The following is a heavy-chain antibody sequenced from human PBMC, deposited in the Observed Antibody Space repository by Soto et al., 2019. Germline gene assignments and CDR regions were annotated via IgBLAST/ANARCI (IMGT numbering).Heavy chain of an antibody. V-gene: IGHV4-59*01. CDR2: IYYSGST. CDR3: ARAQEMATRGPMGSFDY. CDR1: GGSISSYY. D-gene: IGHD5-12*01. Sequence: QVQLQESGPGLVKPSETLSLTCTVSGGSISSYYWSWIRQPPGKGLEWIGYIYYSGSTNYNPSLKSRVTISVDTSKNQFSLKLSSVTAADTAVYYCARAQEMATRGPMGSFDYWGQGTLVTVSS. J-gene: IGHJ4*02.